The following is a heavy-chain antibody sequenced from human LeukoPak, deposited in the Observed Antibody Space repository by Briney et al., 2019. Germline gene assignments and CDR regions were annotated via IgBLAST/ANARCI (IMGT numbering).Heavy chain of an antibody. V-gene: IGHV4-59*01. CDR1: GFTFSSYS. Sequence: GSLRLSCAASGFTFSSYSMNWVRQAPGKGLEWIGYIYYSGSTNYNPSLKSRVTMSVDTSKNQFSLKLSSVTAADTAVYYCAREGYNSNSFDYWGQGTLVIVSS. J-gene: IGHJ4*02. D-gene: IGHD6-13*01. CDR3: AREGYNSNSFDY. CDR2: IYYSGST.